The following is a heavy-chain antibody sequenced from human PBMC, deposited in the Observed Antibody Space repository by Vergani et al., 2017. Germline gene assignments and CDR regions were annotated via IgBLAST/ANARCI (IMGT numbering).Heavy chain of an antibody. CDR3: AREYSSSVGFIAD. CDR2: IYTREST. D-gene: IGHD6-6*01. J-gene: IGHJ4*02. Sequence: QVQLQESGPGLVKTSETLSLTCIVSGGYISPYYWNRIRQPAGKGLEWIVRIYTRESTNYNPSLKSRVTMSVDTSKNQFSLKLSSVTAADTAVYYCAREYSSSVGFIADWGQGTLVTVSS. CDR1: GGYISPYY. V-gene: IGHV4-4*07.